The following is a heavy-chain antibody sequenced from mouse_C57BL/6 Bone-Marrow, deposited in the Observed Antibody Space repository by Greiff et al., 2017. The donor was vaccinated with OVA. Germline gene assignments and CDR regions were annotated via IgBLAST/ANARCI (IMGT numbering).Heavy chain of an antibody. Sequence: ESGPGLVKPSQSLSLTCSVTGYSITSGYYWNWIRQFPGNKLEWMGYISYDGSNNYNPSLQNRISITRDTSKNQFFLKLNSVTTEDTATYYCASSTEEDYFDYWGQGTTLTVSS. J-gene: IGHJ2*01. CDR3: ASSTEEDYFDY. CDR2: ISYDGSN. V-gene: IGHV3-6*01. CDR1: GYSITSGYY.